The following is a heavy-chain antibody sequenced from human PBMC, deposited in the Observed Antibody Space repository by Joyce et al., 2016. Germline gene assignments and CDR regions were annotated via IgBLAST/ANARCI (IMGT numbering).Heavy chain of an antibody. CDR1: GFTFSSYW. D-gene: IGHD1-26*01. CDR2: ISCDKSST. V-gene: IGHV3-74*01. Sequence: EVQLVESGGGLVQPGGSLRLSCTASGFTFSSYWMHWVRQVSGKGLVWVSHISCDKSSTSYADSVKGRFTISRDNAKNTLYLHMNSLRTEDTAVYYCARTGVGYYDYYYYGLDVWGQGTTVIVSS. J-gene: IGHJ6*02. CDR3: ARTGVGYYDYYYYGLDV.